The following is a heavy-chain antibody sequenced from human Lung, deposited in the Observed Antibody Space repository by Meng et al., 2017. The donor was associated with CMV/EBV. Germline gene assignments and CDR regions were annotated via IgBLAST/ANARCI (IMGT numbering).Heavy chain of an antibody. CDR2: IKQDGSDK. D-gene: IGHD2-8*01. CDR1: GFTFSGYW. CDR3: ARGGPCSNGVCSDYGMDV. V-gene: IGHV3-7*01. J-gene: IGHJ6*02. Sequence: GEXXTISCAASGFTFSGYWMNWVRQTPGKGLEWVANIKQDGSDKYYADSVKGRFTISRDNAENSLYLQMNSLRAEDTAIYYCARGGPCSNGVCSDYGMDVXGHGXTVTVSS.